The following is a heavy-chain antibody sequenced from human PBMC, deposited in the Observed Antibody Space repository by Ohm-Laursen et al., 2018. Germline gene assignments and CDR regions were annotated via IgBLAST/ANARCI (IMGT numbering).Heavy chain of an antibody. V-gene: IGHV3-30*03. CDR3: ARGYGGYYAHFDY. CDR2: ISYDGSNK. J-gene: IGHJ4*02. Sequence: SLRLSCAASGFTFSSYGMHWVRQAPGKGLEWVAVISYDGSNKYYADSVKGRFTISRDNSKNTLYLQMNSLRAEDTAVYYCARGYGGYYAHFDYWGQGTLVTVSS. CDR1: GFTFSSYG. D-gene: IGHD3-22*01.